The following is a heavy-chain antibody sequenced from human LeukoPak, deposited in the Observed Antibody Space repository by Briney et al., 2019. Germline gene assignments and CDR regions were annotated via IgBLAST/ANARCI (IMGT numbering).Heavy chain of an antibody. CDR2: IHHSGST. J-gene: IGHJ4*02. D-gene: IGHD2-15*01. V-gene: IGHV4-4*02. Sequence: SETLSLTCAVAGVFISSGYWWSWVRQPPGKGLEWIGEIHHSGSTNYSPFLKSRVTISVDTSRNQFSLRVSSVTAADTAVYYCARNGDYSMDYWGQGTLVTVSS. CDR3: ARNGDYSMDY. CDR1: GVFISSGYW.